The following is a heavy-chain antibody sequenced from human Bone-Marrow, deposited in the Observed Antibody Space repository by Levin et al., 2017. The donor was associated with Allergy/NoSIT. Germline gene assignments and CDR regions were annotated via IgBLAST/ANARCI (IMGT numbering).Heavy chain of an antibody. J-gene: IGHJ3*02. CDR1: GYSFTSYW. CDR3: AREEEGSTAAPRDNAFDI. V-gene: IGHV5-51*01. Sequence: GESLKISCKGSGYSFTSYWIGWVRQMPGKGLEWMGIIYPGDSDTRYSPSFQGQVTISADKSISTAYLQWSSLKASDTAMYYCAREEEGSTAAPRDNAFDIWGQGTMVTVSS. CDR2: IYPGDSDT. D-gene: IGHD2-15*01.